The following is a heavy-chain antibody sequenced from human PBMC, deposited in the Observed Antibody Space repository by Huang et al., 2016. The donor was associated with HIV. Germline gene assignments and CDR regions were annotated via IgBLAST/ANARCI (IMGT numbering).Heavy chain of an antibody. Sequence: EVQLLESGGGLVKPGGSLRLSCAASGFTFSYYPMTWVRQDPGKGLGWVSAISGSGGSQYAADSLKGRFTISRDNSRNTLYLQMNSLRAEDTAVYYCAKYVAGPYYYYGMDVWGQGTTVTVSS. CDR3: AKYVAGPYYYYGMDV. J-gene: IGHJ6*02. V-gene: IGHV3-23*01. CDR1: GFTFSYYP. CDR2: ISGSGGSQ. D-gene: IGHD6-19*01.